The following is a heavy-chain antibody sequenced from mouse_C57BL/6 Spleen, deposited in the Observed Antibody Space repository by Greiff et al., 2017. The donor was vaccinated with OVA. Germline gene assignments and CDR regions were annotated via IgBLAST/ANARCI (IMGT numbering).Heavy chain of an antibody. CDR1: GYTFTSYW. CDR2: IHPSDSDT. V-gene: IGHV1-74*01. Sequence: QVQLQQPGSELVKPGASVKVSCKASGYTFTSYWMHWVKQRPGQGLEWIGRIHPSDSDTNYNQKFKGKSTLTVDKSSSTAYMQLSSLTSEDTAVYYCAIGASPLQAFFDDWGQGTTLTVSS. D-gene: IGHD6-1*01. J-gene: IGHJ2*01. CDR3: AIGASPLQAFFDD.